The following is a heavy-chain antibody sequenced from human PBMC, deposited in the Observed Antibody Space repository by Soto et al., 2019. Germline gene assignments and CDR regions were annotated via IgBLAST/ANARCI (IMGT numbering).Heavy chain of an antibody. CDR2: ISGSGGST. J-gene: IGHJ4*02. Sequence: GGSLRLSCAASGFTFSSYAMSWVRQAPGKGLEWVSAISGSGGSTYYADSVKGRFTISRDNSKNTLYLQMNSLRAEDTAVYYCAKDLGSFSFWSGYYFDYWGQGTLVTVS. V-gene: IGHV3-23*01. CDR3: AKDLGSFSFWSGYYFDY. D-gene: IGHD3-3*01. CDR1: GFTFSSYA.